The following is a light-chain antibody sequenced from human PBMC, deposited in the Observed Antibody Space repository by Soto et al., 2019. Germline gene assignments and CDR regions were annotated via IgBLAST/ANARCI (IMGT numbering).Light chain of an antibody. CDR3: QQRSNWPGT. J-gene: IGKJ1*01. Sequence: DIQMTQSPSSLSASVGDRVTITCRASQSISSYLNWYQQKPGKVPKLLIYAASSLQSGVPSRFSGSGSGTDFTLTISSLQPEDFAVYYCQQRSNWPGTFXQGTKV. V-gene: IGKV1-39*01. CDR2: AAS. CDR1: QSISSY.